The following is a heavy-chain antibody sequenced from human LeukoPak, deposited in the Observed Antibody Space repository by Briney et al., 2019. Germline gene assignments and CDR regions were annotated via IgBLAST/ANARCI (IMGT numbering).Heavy chain of an antibody. CDR2: INPNSGRT. Sequence: ASVKVSCKASGYTFTCYYMHWVGQAPGQGREGMGWINPNSGRTNYAQKFQGRVTMTRDTSISTAYMELSRLRSDDTAVYYCARAEYDILTGYYFDYWGQGPLVTVSS. CDR3: ARAEYDILTGYYFDY. J-gene: IGHJ4*02. D-gene: IGHD3-9*01. V-gene: IGHV1-2*02. CDR1: GYTFTCYY.